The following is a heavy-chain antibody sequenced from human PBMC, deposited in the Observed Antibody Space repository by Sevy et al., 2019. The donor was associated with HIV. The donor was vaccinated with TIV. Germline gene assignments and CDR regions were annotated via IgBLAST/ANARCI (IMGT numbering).Heavy chain of an antibody. D-gene: IGHD4-4*01. V-gene: IGHV4-31*03. CDR3: ARTTVTTLSSARNNWFDP. Sequence: SETLSLTCTVSRDSINNGDYYWSWIRQHPGKGLEWIGMIYNTGTTYYNPSLKSRLRISVEMSDNTLYLSLRSMTAADTAVYYCARTTVTTLSSARNNWFDPWGQGTLVTVSS. J-gene: IGHJ5*02. CDR1: RDSINNGDYY. CDR2: IYNTGTT.